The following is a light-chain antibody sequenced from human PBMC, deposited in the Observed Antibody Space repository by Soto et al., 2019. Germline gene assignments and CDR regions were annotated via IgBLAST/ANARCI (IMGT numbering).Light chain of an antibody. J-gene: IGKJ4*01. CDR2: GAS. CDR3: QQYGSSPS. Sequence: EIVLTQSPGTLSLSPGERVTLSCRASQSVRSSYLAWYQQKPGQAPSLLIYGASNRATGIADRFSGSGSGTDFTLTISRLEPADFAVYYCQQYGSSPSFGGGTKVEIK. CDR1: QSVRSSY. V-gene: IGKV3-20*01.